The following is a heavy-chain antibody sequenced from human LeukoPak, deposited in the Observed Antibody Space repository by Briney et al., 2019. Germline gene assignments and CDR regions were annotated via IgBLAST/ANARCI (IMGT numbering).Heavy chain of an antibody. D-gene: IGHD3-16*01. CDR3: ASYVWGSYFGPKRFDY. CDR2: IYYSGST. J-gene: IGHJ4*02. Sequence: SETLSLTCTVSGGSISSSSYYWGWIRQPPGKGLEWIGSIYYSGSTYYNPSLKSRVTISVDTSKNQFSLKLSSVTAADTAVYYCASYVWGSYFGPKRFDYWGQGTLVTVSS. V-gene: IGHV4-39*01. CDR1: GGSISSSSYY.